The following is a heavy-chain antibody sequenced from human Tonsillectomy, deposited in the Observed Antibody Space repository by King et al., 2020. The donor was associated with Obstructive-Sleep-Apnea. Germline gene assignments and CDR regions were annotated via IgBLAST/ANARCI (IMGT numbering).Heavy chain of an antibody. Sequence: QLQESGPGLVKPSETLSLTCTVSGGSISSYSWAWIRQPAGEGLEWIGRMFTSGSTNCNPSLKSRVTMSVDTSKNQFSLKRSSVTAADTAGYYCARDVPYDWLVPYYYYGMDVWGQGTTVTVSS. V-gene: IGHV4-4*07. CDR1: GGSISSYS. J-gene: IGHJ6*02. CDR3: ARDVPYDWLVPYYYYGMDV. CDR2: MFTSGST. D-gene: IGHD3-9*01.